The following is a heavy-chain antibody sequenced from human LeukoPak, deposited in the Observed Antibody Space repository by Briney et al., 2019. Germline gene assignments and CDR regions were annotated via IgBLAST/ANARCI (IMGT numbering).Heavy chain of an antibody. CDR2: IYYSGST. D-gene: IGHD2-15*01. CDR3: AREATVVAAPMVL. CDR1: GESITSYY. J-gene: IGHJ4*02. Sequence: SETLSLTCTVTGESITSYYWSWIRQPPRKGLEWIGNIYYSGSTNYNPSLKSRVTISVDTSKNQFSLQLSSVTAADTAVYYCAREATVVAAPMVLWGQGSLVTVSS. V-gene: IGHV4-59*12.